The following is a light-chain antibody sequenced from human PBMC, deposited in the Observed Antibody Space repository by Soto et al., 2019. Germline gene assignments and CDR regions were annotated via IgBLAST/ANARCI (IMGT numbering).Light chain of an antibody. J-gene: IGKJ4*01. CDR3: QQYDTWPPIT. CDR1: QSVRHK. Sequence: IVMTQSPATLSVSPGEGVTLSCRASQSVRHKLAWYQQRPGQGPRLLIFDASTRAPGVSDRFSGGGSGTDFPLTISSLQSADSAVYFCQQYDTWPPITFGGGTKLEIK. CDR2: DAS. V-gene: IGKV3-15*01.